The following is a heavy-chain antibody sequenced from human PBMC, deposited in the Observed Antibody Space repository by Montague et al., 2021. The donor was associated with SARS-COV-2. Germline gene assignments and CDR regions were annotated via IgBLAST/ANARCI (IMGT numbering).Heavy chain of an antibody. D-gene: IGHD6-13*01. J-gene: IGHJ4*02. V-gene: IGHV3-7*01. CDR1: GFTFSFYW. Sequence: SLRLSCAASGFTFSFYWMSWVRQAPGKGLEWVANIEQDGSEKYYVDSVKGRFTISRDNAKNSLYLQMNSLRAEDTAVYYCARVPSSSWYFEYWGQGTLVTVSS. CDR3: ARVPSSSWYFEY. CDR2: IEQDGSEK.